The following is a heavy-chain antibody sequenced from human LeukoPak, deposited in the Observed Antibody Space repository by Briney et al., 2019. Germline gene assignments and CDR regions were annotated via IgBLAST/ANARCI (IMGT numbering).Heavy chain of an antibody. CDR1: GGSISSGDYY. D-gene: IGHD7-27*01. Sequence: SQTLSLTCTVSGGSISSGDYYWSWIRQPPGKGLEWIGYIYYSGSTYYNPSLKSRVTISVDRSKNQFSLKLSSVTAADTAVYYCAREANWGLGAFDIWGQGTMVTVSS. CDR2: IYYSGST. CDR3: AREANWGLGAFDI. J-gene: IGHJ3*02. V-gene: IGHV4-30-4*01.